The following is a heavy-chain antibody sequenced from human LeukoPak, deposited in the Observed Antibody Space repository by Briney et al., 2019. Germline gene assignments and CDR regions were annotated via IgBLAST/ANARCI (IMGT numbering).Heavy chain of an antibody. Sequence: GGSLRLSCAAAGFTFNNYAMSWVRQAPGKGLKWVSGISSGGSTYYADSVKGRFTISRDNSKNTLYLQMNSLRAEDTAVYYCARDQKYYGMDVWGQGTTVTVSS. CDR2: ISSGGST. J-gene: IGHJ6*02. CDR3: ARDQKYYGMDV. V-gene: IGHV3-23*01. CDR1: GFTFNNYA.